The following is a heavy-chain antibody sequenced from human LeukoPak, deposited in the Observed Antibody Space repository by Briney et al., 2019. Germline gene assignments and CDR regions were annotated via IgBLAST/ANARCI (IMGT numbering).Heavy chain of an antibody. CDR1: GFTFSNYA. CDR2: ISDSGGST. J-gene: IGHJ4*02. CDR3: ARDPGYAIYYFDY. Sequence: GGSLRLSCAASGFTFSNYAMSWVRQAPGKGLEWVSTISDSGGSTHYADSVKGRFTISRDNSKNTLYLQMNSLRAEDTAVYYCARDPGYAIYYFDYWGQGTLVTVSS. V-gene: IGHV3-23*01. D-gene: IGHD3-9*01.